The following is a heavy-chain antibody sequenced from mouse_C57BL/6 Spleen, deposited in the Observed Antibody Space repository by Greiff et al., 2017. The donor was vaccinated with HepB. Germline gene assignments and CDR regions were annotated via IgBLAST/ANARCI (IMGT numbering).Heavy chain of an antibody. Sequence: EVQLVESGGGLVQPGGSMKLSCVASGFTFSNYWMNWVRQSPEKGLEWVAQIRLKSDNYATHYAESVKGRFTISRDDSKSSVYLQMNNLRAEDTGIYYCTVGIYYYGSSYFDVWGTGTTVTVSS. CDR3: TVGIYYYGSSYFDV. CDR2: IRLKSDNYAT. CDR1: GFTFSNYW. J-gene: IGHJ1*03. D-gene: IGHD1-1*01. V-gene: IGHV6-3*01.